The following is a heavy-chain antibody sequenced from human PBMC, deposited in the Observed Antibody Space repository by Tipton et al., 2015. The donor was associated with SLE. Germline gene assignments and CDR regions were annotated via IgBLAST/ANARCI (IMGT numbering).Heavy chain of an antibody. Sequence: QSGPEVKKPGASVKVSRKASGYTFTSYDINWVRQATGQGLEWMGWMNPNSGNTGYAQKFQGRVTMTRNTSISTAYMELSSLRSEDTAVYYCARGSTGSYYFDYWGQGTLVTVSS. V-gene: IGHV1-8*01. CDR1: GYTFTSYD. CDR2: MNPNSGNT. D-gene: IGHD3-9*01. J-gene: IGHJ4*02. CDR3: ARGSTGSYYFDY.